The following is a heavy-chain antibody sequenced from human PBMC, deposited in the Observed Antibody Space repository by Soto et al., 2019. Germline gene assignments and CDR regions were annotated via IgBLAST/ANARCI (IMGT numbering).Heavy chain of an antibody. CDR1: GFSFSRYA. Sequence: GSLRLSWAASGFSFSRYAMCWVRLAPGKGLEWVSAISGSGGSTYYADSVKGRFTISRDNSKNTLYLQMNSLRAEDTAVYYCSKTAHGGSSGWYWTWFDPWGKGTLVTVSS. V-gene: IGHV3-23*01. D-gene: IGHD6-19*01. CDR3: SKTAHGGSSGWYWTWFDP. CDR2: ISGSGGST. J-gene: IGHJ5*02.